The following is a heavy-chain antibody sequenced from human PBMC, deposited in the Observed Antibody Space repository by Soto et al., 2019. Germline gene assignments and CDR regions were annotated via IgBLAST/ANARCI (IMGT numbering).Heavy chain of an antibody. Sequence: QVQLVQSGAEVKKPGASVKVSCKASGYTFTSYGISWVRQAPGQGLEWMGWISAYNGNTNYAQKLQGRVTMTTDTSTSTAYIELRSLRSDDTGVYYCARGAEVPEYYYYGMDVWGQGTTVTVSS. CDR3: ARGAEVPEYYYYGMDV. CDR1: GYTFTSYG. CDR2: ISAYNGNT. V-gene: IGHV1-18*01. J-gene: IGHJ6*02. D-gene: IGHD2-2*01.